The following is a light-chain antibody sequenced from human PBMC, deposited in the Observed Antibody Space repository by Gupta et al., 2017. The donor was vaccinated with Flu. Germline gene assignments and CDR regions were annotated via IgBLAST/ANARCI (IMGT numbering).Light chain of an antibody. Sequence: QSALTQPPSASGSSGQSVTISCTGASSDIAGYNYVSWCQQHPGKAPKLMIYEVTKRAPGVPARFSGSKSGSTASLAVSGLQAQDEAVYYCSSRAGGNTVVFGGGTKLTVL. V-gene: IGLV2-8*01. CDR2: EVT. J-gene: IGLJ2*01. CDR1: SSDIAGYNY. CDR3: SSRAGGNTVV.